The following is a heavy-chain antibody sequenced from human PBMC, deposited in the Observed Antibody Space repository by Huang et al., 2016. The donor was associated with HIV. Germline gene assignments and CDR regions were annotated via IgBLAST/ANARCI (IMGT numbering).Heavy chain of an antibody. CDR3: ARYRLTGTFLDS. D-gene: IGHD3-9*01. V-gene: IGHV7-4-1*02. CDR1: GYTFTTYS. J-gene: IGHJ4*02. Sequence: QVQLVQSGSELRKPGASVKVSCKACGYTFTTYSLIWVRQAPGPGLEWMGWINTKTGKPTYAQGFTGRFVFSLDTTVNTAYLHISSLKTDDTAKYFCARYRLTGTFLDSWGQGTQVTVSS. CDR2: INTKTGKP.